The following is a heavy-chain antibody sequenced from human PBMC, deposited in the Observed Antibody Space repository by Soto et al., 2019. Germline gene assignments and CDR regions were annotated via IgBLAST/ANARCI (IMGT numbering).Heavy chain of an antibody. CDR2: IVDTRTT. CDR1: GFTFSTYA. Sequence: EVHLLESGGGLVQPGGSLRLACAASGFTFSTYAMTWVRQAPGKGLEWVSSIVDTRTTYYADSVKGRFTISRDSSKSTLYLQMNTLRAEDTAIYDCVRDWSGNKCPCMDVWCQGITVTVS. J-gene: IGHJ6*02. CDR3: VRDWSGNKCPCMDV. D-gene: IGHD3-3*01. V-gene: IGHV3-23*01.